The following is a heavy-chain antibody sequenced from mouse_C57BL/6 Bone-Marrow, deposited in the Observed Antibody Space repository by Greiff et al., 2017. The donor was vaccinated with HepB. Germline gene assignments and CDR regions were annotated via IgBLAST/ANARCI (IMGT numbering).Heavy chain of an antibody. CDR1: GFTFSDYY. V-gene: IGHV5-16*01. J-gene: IGHJ3*01. CDR2: INYDGSST. Sequence: EVKVVESEGGLVQPGSSMKLSCTASGFTFSDYYMAWVRQVPEKGLEWVANINYDGSSTYYLDSLKSRFIISRDNAKNILYLQMSSLKSEDTATYYCARPDYGSPFAYWGQGTLVTVSA. CDR3: ARPDYGSPFAY. D-gene: IGHD1-1*01.